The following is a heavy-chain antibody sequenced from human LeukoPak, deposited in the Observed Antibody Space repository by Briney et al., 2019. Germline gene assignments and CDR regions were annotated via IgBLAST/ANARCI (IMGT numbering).Heavy chain of an antibody. D-gene: IGHD3-9*01. CDR1: GFTFGDYA. Sequence: GGSLRLSCTASGFTFGDYAMSWVRQAPGKGLEWVGFIRSKAYGGTTEYAASVKGRFTISRDDSKSIAYLQMNSLKTEDTAVYYCTREGVLRYFDWLSAPDYWGQGTLVTVSS. V-gene: IGHV3-49*04. CDR2: IRSKAYGGTT. J-gene: IGHJ4*02. CDR3: TREGVLRYFDWLSAPDY.